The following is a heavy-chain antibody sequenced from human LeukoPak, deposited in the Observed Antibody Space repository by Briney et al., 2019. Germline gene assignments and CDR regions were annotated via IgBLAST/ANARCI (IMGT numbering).Heavy chain of an antibody. Sequence: ASVKVSCKASGYTFTSYGISWVRQAPGQGLEWMGWISAYNGNTNYAQKLQGRVTMTTDTSTSTAYMKLSRLRSDDTAVYYCASTYYYGSGSSVYFDYWGQGTLVTVSS. V-gene: IGHV1-18*01. CDR3: ASTYYYGSGSSVYFDY. CDR2: ISAYNGNT. J-gene: IGHJ4*02. D-gene: IGHD3-10*01. CDR1: GYTFTSYG.